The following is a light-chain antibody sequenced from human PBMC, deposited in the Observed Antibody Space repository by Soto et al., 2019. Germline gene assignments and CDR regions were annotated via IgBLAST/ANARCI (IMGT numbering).Light chain of an antibody. V-gene: IGKV3-20*01. CDR2: GAS. Sequence: ELVLTQSPGTLSLSPGERATLSCRASQSVSSSYLAWYQQKPGQAPRLLIYGASSRATGIPDRFSGSGSGTDFTLTISRLEPEDFAVYYCQQYGSSPPERTFGGGTKVGIK. CDR3: QQYGSSPPERT. J-gene: IGKJ4*01. CDR1: QSVSSSY.